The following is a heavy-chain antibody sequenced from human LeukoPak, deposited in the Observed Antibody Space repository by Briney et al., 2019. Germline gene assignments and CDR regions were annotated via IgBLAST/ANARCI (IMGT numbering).Heavy chain of an antibody. CDR1: GGSFSDYW. CDR2: VNHSGRT. V-gene: IGHV4-34*01. Sequence: SETLSLTCAVYGGSFSDYWWTWIRQSPGKGLEWIGEVNHSGRTNYNPSLKSRVSISVDRSKKQFSLKLSSVTAADTAVYYCARVRSSKGSNWFDPWGQGTLVTVSS. CDR3: ARVRSSKGSNWFDP. J-gene: IGHJ5*02.